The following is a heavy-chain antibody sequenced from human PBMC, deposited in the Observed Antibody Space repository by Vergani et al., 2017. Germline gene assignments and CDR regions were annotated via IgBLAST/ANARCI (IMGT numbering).Heavy chain of an antibody. CDR2: IYYSGST. D-gene: IGHD3-3*01. J-gene: IGHJ5*01. Sequence: QVQLQESGPGLVKPSQTLSLTCTVSGGSISSGGYYWSWIRQHPGKGLEWIGYIYYSGSTNYNPSLKSRVTISVDTSKNQFSLKLSSVTAADTAVYYCARAQANNFWSGYSLRGYNWFDSWGQGTLVTVSS. CDR1: GGSISSGGYY. V-gene: IGHV4-31*03. CDR3: ARAQANNFWSGYSLRGYNWFDS.